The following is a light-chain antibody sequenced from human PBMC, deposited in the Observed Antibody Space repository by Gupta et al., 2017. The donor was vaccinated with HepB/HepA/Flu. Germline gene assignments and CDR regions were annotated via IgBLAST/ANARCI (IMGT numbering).Light chain of an antibody. Sequence: QSVPTLPASWTGSLDPSITICCTGTSSDVGGDNYVSWYQHFSVNPPKLLIYDVTSRPSGVSSRFSGSKSGNTASLTISGLPAEDEADYYCSSYTRTITPVFGGGTKLTVL. CDR1: SSDVGGDNY. CDR2: DVT. V-gene: IGLV2-14*03. CDR3: SSYTRTITPV. J-gene: IGLJ2*01.